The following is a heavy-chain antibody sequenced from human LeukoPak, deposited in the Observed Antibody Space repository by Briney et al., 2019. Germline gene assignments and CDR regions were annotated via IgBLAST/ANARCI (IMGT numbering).Heavy chain of an antibody. CDR2: IIPVFGTT. D-gene: IGHD7-27*01. CDR1: GGTFRSYA. CDR3: ARGTGTGTYLDY. Sequence: ASVKVSCKASGGTFRSYAFNWVRLAPGQGLEWMGRIIPVFGTTNYAQTFQGRVTLTADEYTRTAYMELTNLRSADTAVYFCARGTGTGTYLDYWGQGTLVTVSS. V-gene: IGHV1-69*13. J-gene: IGHJ4*02.